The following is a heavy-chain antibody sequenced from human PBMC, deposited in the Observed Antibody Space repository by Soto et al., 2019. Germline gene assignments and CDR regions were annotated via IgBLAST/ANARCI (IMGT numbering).Heavy chain of an antibody. J-gene: IGHJ4*02. V-gene: IGHV3-23*01. CDR2: ISGSGGST. Sequence: EVQLLESGGGLVQPGGSLRLSCAASGFTFSSYAMSWVRQAPGKGLEWVSAISGSGGSTYYAHSVMGRFTISRDNSKNRRYLQRTGLRAEDRAVYYCAKESEWAQAGATFHYWGEGTLVTVSS. D-gene: IGHD1-26*01. CDR1: GFTFSSYA. CDR3: AKESEWAQAGATFHY.